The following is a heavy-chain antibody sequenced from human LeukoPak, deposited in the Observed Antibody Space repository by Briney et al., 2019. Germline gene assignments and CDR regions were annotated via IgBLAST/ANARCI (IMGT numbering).Heavy chain of an antibody. V-gene: IGHV3-15*01. CDR2: IQSKADGGTA. J-gene: IGHJ6*02. Sequence: GGSLRLSCAASGFIFSNAWMSWVRQAPGKGLEWVGRIQSKADGGTAGSAAPVKGRFTISRYDSKNTLYMKMNNLKADDSDVYYCTTARSYYGMDVWGQGTTVTVS. CDR1: GFIFSNAW. CDR3: TTARSYYGMDV.